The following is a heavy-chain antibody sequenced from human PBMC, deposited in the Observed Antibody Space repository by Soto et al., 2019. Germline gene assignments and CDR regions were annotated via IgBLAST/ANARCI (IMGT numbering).Heavy chain of an antibody. CDR3: AKLDLGWGCPFDH. D-gene: IGHD3-16*01. J-gene: IGHJ4*02. V-gene: IGHV4-61*08. CDR1: GDSVNNDAFY. Sequence: QVQLQESGPGLMKPSETLSLTCTVSGDSVNNDAFYCSWLRQPPGQGLGWIGYIYHSGITYYNPSLRSPGIMSLDMSENQFSLRLLSVTAADTAVYYCAKLDLGWGCPFDHWGQGTLVNVSS. CDR2: IYHSGIT.